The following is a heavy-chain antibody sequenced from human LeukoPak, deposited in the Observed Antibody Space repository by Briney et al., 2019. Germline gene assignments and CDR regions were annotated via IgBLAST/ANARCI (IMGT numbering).Heavy chain of an antibody. CDR1: GFTFSSYW. V-gene: IGHV3-7*01. D-gene: IGHD4-23*01. Sequence: PGGSLRLSCAASGFTFSSYWMSWVRQAPGKGLEWVASIKSDESEKHYMESVKGRFTISRDTAKNSLYVQMNSLRVEDTAVYFCATVTANGYFEYWGQRSLVTVS. CDR2: IKSDESEK. CDR3: ATVTANGYFEY. J-gene: IGHJ4*02.